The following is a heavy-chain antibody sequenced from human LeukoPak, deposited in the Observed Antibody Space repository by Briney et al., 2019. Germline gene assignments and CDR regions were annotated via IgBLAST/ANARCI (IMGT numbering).Heavy chain of an antibody. J-gene: IGHJ4*02. CDR1: GFTFSSYA. Sequence: PGRSLRLSCAASGFTFSSYAMHWVRQAPGKGLEWVAVISYDGSNKYYADSVKGRFTISRDNSKNTLYLQMNSLRAEDTAVYYCARDGSLHCSGGSCYGWSGYYFDYWGQGTLVTVSS. CDR2: ISYDGSNK. V-gene: IGHV3-30-3*01. D-gene: IGHD2-15*01. CDR3: ARDGSLHCSGGSCYGWSGYYFDY.